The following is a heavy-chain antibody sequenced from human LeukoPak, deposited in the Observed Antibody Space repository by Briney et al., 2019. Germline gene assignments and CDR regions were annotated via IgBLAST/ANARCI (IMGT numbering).Heavy chain of an antibody. CDR2: IIPIFGTA. CDR3: ASSKAVGSRFDY. V-gene: IGHV1-69*13. J-gene: IGHJ4*02. D-gene: IGHD3-10*01. CDR1: GYTFTSYG. Sequence: SVKVSCKASGYTFTSYGISWVRQAPGQGLEWMGGIIPIFGTANYAQKFQGRVTITADESTSTAYMELSSLRSEDTAVYYCASSKAVGSRFDYRGQGTLVTVSS.